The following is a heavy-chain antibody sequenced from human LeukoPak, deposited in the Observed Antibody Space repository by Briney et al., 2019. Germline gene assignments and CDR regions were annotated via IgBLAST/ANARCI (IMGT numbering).Heavy chain of an antibody. CDR3: ARERQLPTGDDAFDI. CDR2: INHSGST. Sequence: SETLSLTCAVYGGSFSGYYWSWIRQPPGKGLEWIGEINHSGSTNYNPSLTSRVTISVDTSKNQFSLNLSSVTAADTAVYYCARERQLPTGDDAFDIWGQGTMVTVSS. CDR1: GGSFSGYY. J-gene: IGHJ3*02. V-gene: IGHV4-34*01. D-gene: IGHD6-13*01.